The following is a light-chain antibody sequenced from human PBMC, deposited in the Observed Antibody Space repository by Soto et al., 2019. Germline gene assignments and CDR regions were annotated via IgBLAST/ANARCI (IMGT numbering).Light chain of an antibody. CDR1: QSVSSSY. Sequence: EIVLTQSPGTLSLSPGERATLSCRASQSVSSSYLAWYQQKPGQAPRLLIYGASSRATGIPDSFSGSGSGTDFALTISRLEPEDFAVYYWQQYGSSPRTFVQGTKVEIK. CDR3: QQYGSSPRT. J-gene: IGKJ1*01. CDR2: GAS. V-gene: IGKV3-20*01.